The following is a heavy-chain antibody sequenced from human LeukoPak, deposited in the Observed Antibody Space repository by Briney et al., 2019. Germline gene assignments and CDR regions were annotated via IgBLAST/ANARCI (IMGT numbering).Heavy chain of an antibody. D-gene: IGHD2-15*01. J-gene: IGHJ4*02. CDR3: ACYGIAPPY. CDR2: INNDGSST. V-gene: IGHV3-74*01. Sequence: PGGSLRLSCAASGFTFSSYWMSWVRQAPGKGLVWVSHINNDGSSTSYADSVKGRFTISRDNAKNTLYLQMNSLRTEDTAVYYCACYGIAPPYWGQGTLVTVSS. CDR1: GFTFSSYW.